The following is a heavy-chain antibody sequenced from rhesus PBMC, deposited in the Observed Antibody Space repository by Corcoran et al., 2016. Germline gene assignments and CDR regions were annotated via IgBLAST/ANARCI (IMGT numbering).Heavy chain of an antibody. D-gene: IGHD6S26*01. Sequence: QLQLQESGPGLVKPSETLSVTCAGSGGSFSSNYWSWIRQPPGKGLEGIGRIYGSGSSTNYNPSLKSRVPLSVDTSKNQLSLKLSSVTAADTAVYYCARHKGIAAAGHHWYFDLWGPGTPITISS. J-gene: IGHJ2*01. CDR3: ARHKGIAAAGHHWYFDL. CDR2: IYGSGSST. V-gene: IGHV4-169*01. CDR1: GGSFSSNY.